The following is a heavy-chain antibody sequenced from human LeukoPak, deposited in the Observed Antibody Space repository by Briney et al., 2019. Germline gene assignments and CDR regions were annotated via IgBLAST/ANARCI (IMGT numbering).Heavy chain of an antibody. V-gene: IGHV1-2*02. J-gene: IGHJ5*02. D-gene: IGHD3-22*01. Sequence: GASVKVSCKASGGTFSSYTISWVRQAPGQGLESMGWINPNSGGTNYAQKFQGRVTMTRDTSISTAYMELSRLRSDDTAVYYCARGLHYYDSSGPWGQGTLVTVSS. CDR1: GGTFSSYT. CDR2: INPNSGGT. CDR3: ARGLHYYDSSGP.